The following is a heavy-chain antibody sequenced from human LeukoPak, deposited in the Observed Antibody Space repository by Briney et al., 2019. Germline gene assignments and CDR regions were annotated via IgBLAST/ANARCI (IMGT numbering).Heavy chain of an antibody. CDR1: GFTFSTYC. V-gene: IGHV3-30*03. J-gene: IGHJ4*02. Sequence: GGSLRLSCTTSGFTFSTYCMHWVRQAPGKGLEWVAVISYDGSNEYYADSVKGRFTISRDNSKNTLFLQMNSLRPEDTAVYHCARDFLGDCSGGGYFDYWGQGTLVTVSS. CDR3: ARDFLGDCSGGGYFDY. CDR2: ISYDGSNE. D-gene: IGHD2-21*01.